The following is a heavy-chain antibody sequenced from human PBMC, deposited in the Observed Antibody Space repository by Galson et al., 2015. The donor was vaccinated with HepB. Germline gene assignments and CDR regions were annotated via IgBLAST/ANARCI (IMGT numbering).Heavy chain of an antibody. V-gene: IGHV3-21*01. Sequence: SLRLSCAASGFTFSSYSMNWVRQAPGKGLEWVSSISSSSYIYYADSVKGRFTISRDNAKNSLYLQMNSLRAEDTAVYYCAKLPNYDILTGYYHYFDYWGQGTLVTVSS. CDR3: AKLPNYDILTGYYHYFDY. D-gene: IGHD3-9*01. J-gene: IGHJ4*02. CDR2: ISSSSYI. CDR1: GFTFSSYS.